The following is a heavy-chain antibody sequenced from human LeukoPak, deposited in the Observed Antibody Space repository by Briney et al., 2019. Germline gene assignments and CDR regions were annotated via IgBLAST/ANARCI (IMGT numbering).Heavy chain of an antibody. Sequence: PSETLSLTCTVSDSSITSDFYWGWLRQPPGKGLEWIGSFYNSGKTYYNPSLKSRVTISVDTSKNQFSLKLSSVTAADTAVYYCGSYGLIISYWGQGTLVTVSS. V-gene: IGHV4-38-2*02. D-gene: IGHD5-18*01. CDR1: DSSITSDFY. J-gene: IGHJ4*02. CDR3: GSYGLIISY. CDR2: FYNSGKT.